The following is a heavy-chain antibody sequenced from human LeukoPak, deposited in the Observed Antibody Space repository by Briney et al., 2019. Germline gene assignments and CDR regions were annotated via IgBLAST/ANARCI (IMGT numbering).Heavy chain of an antibody. J-gene: IGHJ2*01. Sequence: EVSLRLSCAASEFTVSNNYLIWVRQAPGKGLEWVSIIYSGGSTYYADSVKGRFTISRDNSKNTLYLQMNSLRAEDTAVYYCAKAPRDSTTRYFDLWGRGTLVTVSS. CDR3: AKAPRDSTTRYFDL. CDR1: EFTVSNNY. CDR2: IYSGGST. V-gene: IGHV3-53*01. D-gene: IGHD5/OR15-5a*01.